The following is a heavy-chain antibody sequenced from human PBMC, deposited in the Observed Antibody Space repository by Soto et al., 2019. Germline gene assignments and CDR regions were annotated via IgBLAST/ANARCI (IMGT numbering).Heavy chain of an antibody. CDR3: ARRFSSSSFYFDY. Sequence: LRLSCAASGFPFSSYAMSWVRHAPDKGLEWVSAIDFTGAGTYYADSVKGRFTISRDNSKNTLYLQMSSLRAEDTAVYFCARRFSSSSFYFDYWGQGTLVTVSS. J-gene: IGHJ4*02. V-gene: IGHV3-23*01. D-gene: IGHD6-6*01. CDR2: IDFTGAGT. CDR1: GFPFSSYA.